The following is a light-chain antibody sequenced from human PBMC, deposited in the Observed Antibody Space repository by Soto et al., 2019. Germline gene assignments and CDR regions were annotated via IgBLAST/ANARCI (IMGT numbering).Light chain of an antibody. CDR1: SSDVGSYNL. CDR3: CSYAGSRTFV. CDR2: EDS. V-gene: IGLV2-23*01. J-gene: IGLJ3*02. Sequence: QSALTQPASVSGSPGQSITISCTGTSSDVGSYNLVSWYQQHPGKAPRLIIYEDSKRPSGISPRFSGSKSDNTASLTISGLRAEDEAHYHCCSYAGSRTFVFGGGTKLTVL.